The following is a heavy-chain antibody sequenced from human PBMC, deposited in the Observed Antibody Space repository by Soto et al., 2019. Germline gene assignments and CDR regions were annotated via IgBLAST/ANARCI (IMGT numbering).Heavy chain of an antibody. CDR1: GFTVSDHY. Sequence: EVQLVESGGGLVQPGGSLRLSCAASGFTVSDHYMDWVRQSPGEGLEWIGRIRNKANSYTTEYAASVKGRFVISRDDSEKSLYLQMNSLSNDDTAVYYCARAKGSSWTDQSSDLWGQGTMVTVSS. J-gene: IGHJ3*01. D-gene: IGHD6-13*01. CDR3: ARAKGSSWTDQSSDL. CDR2: IRNKANSYTT. V-gene: IGHV3-72*01.